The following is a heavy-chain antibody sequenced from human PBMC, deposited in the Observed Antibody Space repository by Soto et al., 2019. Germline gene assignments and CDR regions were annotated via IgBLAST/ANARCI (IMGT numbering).Heavy chain of an antibody. V-gene: IGHV4-34*01. CDR3: ARINSGYVP. CDR1: GGSFSGYY. D-gene: IGHD5-12*01. Sequence: SETLSLTCAVYGGSFSGYYWSWIRQPPGKGLEWIGEINHSGSTNYNPSLKSRVTISVDTSKNQFSLKLSSVTAADTAVYYCARINSGYVPWGQGTLVTVSS. J-gene: IGHJ5*02. CDR2: INHSGST.